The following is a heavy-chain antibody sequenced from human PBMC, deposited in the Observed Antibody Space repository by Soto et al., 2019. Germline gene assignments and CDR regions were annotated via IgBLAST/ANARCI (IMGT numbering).Heavy chain of an antibody. Sequence: SETLSLTCTVAGGSISSYYWSWIRQPPGKGLEWIGCIYYSGSTNYNPSLKSRVTISVDTSKNQFSLKLSSVTAADTAVYYCARLSKGYSGYAAPENYYYYYYMDVWGKGTTVTVSS. CDR2: IYYSGST. J-gene: IGHJ6*03. V-gene: IGHV4-59*08. CDR3: ARLSKGYSGYAAPENYYYYYYMDV. D-gene: IGHD5-12*01. CDR1: GGSISSYY.